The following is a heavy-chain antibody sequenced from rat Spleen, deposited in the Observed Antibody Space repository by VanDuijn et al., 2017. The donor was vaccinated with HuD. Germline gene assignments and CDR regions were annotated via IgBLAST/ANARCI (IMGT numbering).Heavy chain of an antibody. Sequence: EVQLVESGGGLVQPGRSLKLSCAASGFTFRNYDMAWVRQAPTKGLEWVASISIGGGSTYYRDSVTGRFTVSRDNGESTLYLQMDSLRSEDTATYYCARQTDYFYDGTYYFDYWGQGVMVTVSS. CDR1: GFTFRNYD. CDR2: ISIGGGST. D-gene: IGHD1-12*02. V-gene: IGHV5-25*01. J-gene: IGHJ2*01. CDR3: ARQTDYFYDGTYYFDY.